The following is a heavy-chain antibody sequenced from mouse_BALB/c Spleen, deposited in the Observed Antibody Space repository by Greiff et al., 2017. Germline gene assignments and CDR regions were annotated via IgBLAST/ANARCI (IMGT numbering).Heavy chain of an antibody. Sequence: EVKLQESGPELVKPGASVKISCKASGYSFTGYFMNWVMQSHGKSLEWIGRIFPYNGDTFYNQKFKGKATLTVDKSSSTAHMELRSLASEDSAVYYCARSNCGSRNGAMDYWGQGTSVTVSS. CDR2: IFPYNGDT. CDR1: GYSFTGYF. D-gene: IGHD1-1*01. J-gene: IGHJ4*01. CDR3: ARSNCGSRNGAMDY. V-gene: IGHV1-20*02.